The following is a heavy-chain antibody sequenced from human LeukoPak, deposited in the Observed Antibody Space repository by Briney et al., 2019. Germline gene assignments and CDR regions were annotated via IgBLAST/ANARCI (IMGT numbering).Heavy chain of an antibody. D-gene: IGHD6-19*01. V-gene: IGHV3-15*01. CDR2: IKSEADGGTS. CDR1: GFTFSNAR. Sequence: GGSLRLSCAASGFTFSNARMSWVRQAPGKGLEWVGRIKSEADGGTSDSGTPVKGRFTISRDDSKSTLFLQMNSLKIEDTAVYYCTTGGTVSGWYNSRYDYWGQGTLVTVSS. J-gene: IGHJ4*02. CDR3: TTGGTVSGWYNSRYDY.